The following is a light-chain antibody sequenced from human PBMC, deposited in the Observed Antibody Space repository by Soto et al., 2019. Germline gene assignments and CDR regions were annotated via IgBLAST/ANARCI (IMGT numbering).Light chain of an antibody. V-gene: IGKV3-20*01. CDR1: QSLSRNY. CDR2: ATS. Sequence: EIVLTQSPGTLSLSPGERASLSCSASQSLSRNYVAWYQQKVGQAPRLLIYATSSKATGIPDRFRGSGSGRDCNLSVARLEPEVFPVNYCKRYGPTPPFILGPGT. J-gene: IGKJ3*01. CDR3: KRYGPTPPFI.